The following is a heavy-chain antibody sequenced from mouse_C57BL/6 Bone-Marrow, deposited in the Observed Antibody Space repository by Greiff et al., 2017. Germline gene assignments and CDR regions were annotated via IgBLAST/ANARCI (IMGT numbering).Heavy chain of an antibody. CDR3: ASDHYGNAFAY. CDR1: GFSLTSYG. V-gene: IGHV2-6*01. J-gene: IGHJ3*01. CDR2: IWGVGST. D-gene: IGHD2-1*01. Sequence: VKLVESGPGLVAPSQSLSITCTVSGFSLTSYGVDWVRQSPGKGLEWLGVIWGVGSTNYNSALKSRLSISKDNSKSQVFLKMNSLQTDDTAMYDCASDHYGNAFAYWGQGTLVTVSA.